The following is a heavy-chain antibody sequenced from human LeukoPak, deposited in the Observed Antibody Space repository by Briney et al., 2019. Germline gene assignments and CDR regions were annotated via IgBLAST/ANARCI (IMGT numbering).Heavy chain of an antibody. V-gene: IGHV4-59*01. CDR1: GGSISSYY. CDR2: IYYSGST. J-gene: IGHJ4*02. D-gene: IGHD1-14*01. CDR3: ARDGQSEYYFDY. Sequence: PSETLSLTCTVSGGSISSYYWSWIRQPPGKGLEWIGYIYYSGSTNYNPSLQSRVTISVDTSKNQFSLRLSSVTAADTAVYYCARDGQSEYYFDYWGQGTPVTVSS.